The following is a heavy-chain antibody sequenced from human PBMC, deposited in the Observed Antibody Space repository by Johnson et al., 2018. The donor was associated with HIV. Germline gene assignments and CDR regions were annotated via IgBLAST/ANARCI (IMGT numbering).Heavy chain of an antibody. CDR1: GFTFSSYA. D-gene: IGHD5-24*01. CDR3: ARQKNSQGRWLQFDAFDI. J-gene: IGHJ3*02. V-gene: IGHV3-30-3*01. CDR2: ISYDGRNK. Sequence: QVQLVESGGGVVQPGKSLTLSCAASGFTFSSYAMHWVRQAPGKGLEWVAVISYDGRNKYYADSVKGRFPIPRANSKNTLYLQMNSLKAEDTAVEYCARQKNSQGRWLQFDAFDIWGQGTMVTVSS.